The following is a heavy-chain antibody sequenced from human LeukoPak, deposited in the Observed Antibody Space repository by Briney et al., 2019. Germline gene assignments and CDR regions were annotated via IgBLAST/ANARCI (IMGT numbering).Heavy chain of an antibody. D-gene: IGHD3-22*01. CDR2: IYHSGST. CDR1: GYSISSGYY. J-gene: IGHJ4*02. V-gene: IGHV4-38-2*01. CDR3: ARGPYPYYSDSSGYTGYFDY. Sequence: TSETLSLTCAVSGYSISSGYYWGWIRRPPGKGLEWIGSIYHSGSTYYNPSLKSRVTISVDTSKNPFSLKLSSVTAADTAVYYCARGPYPYYSDSSGYTGYFDYWGQGTLVTVSS.